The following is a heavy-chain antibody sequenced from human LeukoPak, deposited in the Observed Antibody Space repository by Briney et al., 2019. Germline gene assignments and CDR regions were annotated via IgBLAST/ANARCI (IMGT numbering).Heavy chain of an antibody. CDR3: AGGYDILTGYDY. V-gene: IGHV4-38-2*01. D-gene: IGHD3-9*01. J-gene: IGHJ4*02. Sequence: SETLSLTCAVSGYSISSGYSWGWIRQPPGKGLEWIGSIDYSGSTYYSPSLKSRVTISMDTSKNQFSLKLSSVTAADTAVYYCAGGYDILTGYDYWGQGTLVTVSS. CDR2: IDYSGST. CDR1: GYSISSGYS.